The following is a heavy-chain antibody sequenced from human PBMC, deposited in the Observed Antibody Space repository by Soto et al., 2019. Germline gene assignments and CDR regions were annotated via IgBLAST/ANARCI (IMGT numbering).Heavy chain of an antibody. V-gene: IGHV3-30*19. D-gene: IGHD6-19*01. CDR3: ASPREGQWLVFDH. CDR1: GFTFSDFG. J-gene: IGHJ4*02. CDR2: ISKDGLDR. Sequence: GGSLRLSCVVSGFTFSDFGMHWVRQSPGEGLAWVASISKDGLDRYYSESVKGRFTISRDDSKNTVFLQMNSLKVEDTAAYFCASPREGQWLVFDHWGQRTLVTVSS.